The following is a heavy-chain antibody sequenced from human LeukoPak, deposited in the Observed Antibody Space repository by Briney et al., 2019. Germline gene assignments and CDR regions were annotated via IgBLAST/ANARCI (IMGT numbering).Heavy chain of an antibody. V-gene: IGHV4-38-2*01. Sequence: SETLSLTCAVSGYSISSGYYWGWIRQPPGKGLEWIGSIYHSGSTYHNPSLKSRVTISVDTSKNQFSLKLSSVTAADTAVYYCARPISWARGAFDIWGQGTMVTVSS. CDR3: ARPISWARGAFDI. J-gene: IGHJ3*02. CDR2: IYHSGST. CDR1: GYSISSGYY. D-gene: IGHD1-26*01.